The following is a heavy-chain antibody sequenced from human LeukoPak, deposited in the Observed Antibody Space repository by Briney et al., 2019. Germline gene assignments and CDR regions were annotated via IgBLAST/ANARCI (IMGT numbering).Heavy chain of an antibody. Sequence: GGSLRLSCAASGFTFSGSAMHWVRQASGKGLEWVGRIRSKANSYATAYAASVKGRFTISRDDSKNTAYLQMNSLKTEDTAVYYCTRFPEALSSGSYSYWGQGTLVTVSS. D-gene: IGHD1-26*01. J-gene: IGHJ4*02. V-gene: IGHV3-73*01. CDR3: TRFPEALSSGSYSY. CDR2: IRSKANSYAT. CDR1: GFTFSGSA.